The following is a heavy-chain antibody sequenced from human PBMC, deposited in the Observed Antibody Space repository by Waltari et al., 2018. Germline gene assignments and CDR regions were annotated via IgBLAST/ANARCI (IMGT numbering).Heavy chain of an antibody. V-gene: IGHV3-74*01. CDR3: ARAALPSAAWPYYSYGMDV. CDR1: GYTFDTYW. J-gene: IGHJ6*02. Sequence: EVQLVESAGGLVQPGGSLRLSCVASGYTFDTYWMHVVGQATGKGLVWVSRINSDGTSTSYADSVKGRFTISRDNARNTLYLQINTLRADDTAVYYCARAALPSAAWPYYSYGMDVWGQGTTVTVSS. D-gene: IGHD5-12*01. CDR2: INSDGTST.